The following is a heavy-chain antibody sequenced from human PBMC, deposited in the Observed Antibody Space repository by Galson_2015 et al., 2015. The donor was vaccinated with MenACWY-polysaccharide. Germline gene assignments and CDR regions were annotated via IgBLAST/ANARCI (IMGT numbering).Heavy chain of an antibody. CDR3: ARDKAVGAIHFDY. V-gene: IGHV3-7*01. Sequence: SLRLSCAASGFTFNNYWMSWVRQAPGKEPEWMANIRQDGSEMYYVDSVKGRFTISRDNAKDSLFLQMSSLRAEDTAVYYCARDKAVGAIHFDYWGRGTLVTVSS. D-gene: IGHD1-26*01. J-gene: IGHJ4*02. CDR2: IRQDGSEM. CDR1: GFTFNNYW.